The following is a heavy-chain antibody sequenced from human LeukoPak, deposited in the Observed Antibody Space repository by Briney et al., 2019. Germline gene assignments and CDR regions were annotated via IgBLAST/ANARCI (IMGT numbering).Heavy chain of an antibody. Sequence: AGGSLRLSCAASGFTFSSYAMSWVRQAPGKGLEWVSAISGSGGSTYYADSVKGRFTISRDNSKNTLYLQMNSLRAEDTAVYYCARDPASQWLVSSYLFDYWGQGTLVTVSS. J-gene: IGHJ4*02. D-gene: IGHD6-19*01. CDR1: GFTFSSYA. CDR2: ISGSGGST. CDR3: ARDPASQWLVSSYLFDY. V-gene: IGHV3-23*01.